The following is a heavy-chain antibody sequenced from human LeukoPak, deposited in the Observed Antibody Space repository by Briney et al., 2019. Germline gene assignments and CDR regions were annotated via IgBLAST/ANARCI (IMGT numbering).Heavy chain of an antibody. V-gene: IGHV3-23*01. CDR1: GFTFSSYA. D-gene: IGHD3-22*01. CDR2: ISGSGGST. J-gene: IGHJ3*02. Sequence: GWSLRLSCAASGFTFSSYAMSWVRQAPGKGLEWVSAISGSGGSTYYADSVKGRFTISRDNSKNTLYLQMNSLRAEDTAVYYCAKDQITMIVVVITTGAFDIWGQGTMVTVSS. CDR3: AKDQITMIVVVITTGAFDI.